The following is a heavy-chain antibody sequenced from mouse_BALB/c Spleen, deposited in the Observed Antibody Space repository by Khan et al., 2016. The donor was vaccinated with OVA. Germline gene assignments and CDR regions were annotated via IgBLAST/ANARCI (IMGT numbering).Heavy chain of an antibody. CDR3: ARQPYYHYNSMDY. Sequence: QVQLKESGPGLVAPSQSLSITCTISGFSLTNYGVHWVHQPPGKGLEWLVVIWSDGSTTYNSALKSRLTISKDNSESQVFLKMNSLQTDDTAMYFCARQPYYHYNSMDYWGQGTSVTVSS. J-gene: IGHJ4*01. CDR1: GFSLTNYG. D-gene: IGHD2-10*01. V-gene: IGHV2-6-1*01. CDR2: IWSDGST.